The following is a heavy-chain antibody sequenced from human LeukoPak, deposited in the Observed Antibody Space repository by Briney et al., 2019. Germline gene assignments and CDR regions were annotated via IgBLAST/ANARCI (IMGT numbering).Heavy chain of an antibody. D-gene: IGHD3-3*01. CDR2: IYPGDSDT. J-gene: IGHJ3*02. Sequence: GESLKISCKGSGYSFTSYWIGWVRQMPGKGLEWMGSIYPGDSDTRYSPSFQGQVTISADKSISTAYRQWSSLKPSDTAMIYCARSIRVFRGQYPAFDIWGQGTMVTVSS. V-gene: IGHV5-51*01. CDR1: GYSFTSYW. CDR3: ARSIRVFRGQYPAFDI.